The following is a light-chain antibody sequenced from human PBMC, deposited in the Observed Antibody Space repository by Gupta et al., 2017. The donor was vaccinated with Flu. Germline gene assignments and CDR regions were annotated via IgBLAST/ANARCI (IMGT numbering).Light chain of an antibody. J-gene: IGLJ2*01. CDR3: DAATDDSVI. V-gene: IGLV3-27*01. CDR1: VLAKRY. CDR2: KDN. Sequence: SCALTQPSSVSVSPVQTARITCSGDVLAKRYARWFRQKPGQAPVLVIYKDNERAAETPERLSGSSSGTTVTLTIGGAQVEAEDDYDCDAATDDSVIFGGGTKLTVL.